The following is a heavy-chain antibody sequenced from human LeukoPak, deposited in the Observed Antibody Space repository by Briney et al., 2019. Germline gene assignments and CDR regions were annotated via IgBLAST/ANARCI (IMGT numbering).Heavy chain of an antibody. J-gene: IGHJ4*02. CDR1: GGTFSSYA. D-gene: IGHD6-19*01. Sequence: GSSVKVSCKASGGTFSSYAISWVRQAPGQGLEWMGRIIPILGIANYAQKFQGRVTITADKSTSTAYMELSSLRSEGTAVYYCAREKEQWLVPDYWGQGTLVTVSS. CDR2: IIPILGIA. CDR3: AREKEQWLVPDY. V-gene: IGHV1-69*04.